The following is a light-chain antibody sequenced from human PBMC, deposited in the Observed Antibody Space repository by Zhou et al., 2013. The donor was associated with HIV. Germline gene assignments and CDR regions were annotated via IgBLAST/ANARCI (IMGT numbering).Light chain of an antibody. CDR2: AAS. CDR3: QQYNSFPWT. V-gene: IGKV1-39*01. CDR1: QSISSY. J-gene: IGKJ1*01. Sequence: DIQMTQSPSSLSASVGDRVTITCRASQSISSYLNWYEQKPGKAPKLLIYAASNLQSGVPSRFSGSGSGADFTLTISSLQPDDFATYYCQQYNSFPWTFGQGTKVDIK.